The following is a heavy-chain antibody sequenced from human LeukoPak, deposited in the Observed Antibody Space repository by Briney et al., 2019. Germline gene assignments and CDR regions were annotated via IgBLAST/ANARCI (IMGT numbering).Heavy chain of an antibody. CDR3: ARDYYDFWSGYSTYYFDY. V-gene: IGHV3-48*01. CDR2: ISSSSSTI. D-gene: IGHD3-3*01. J-gene: IGHJ4*02. Sequence: GGSLRLSCTASGFTFGDYAMSWVRQAPGKGLEWVSYISSSSSTIYYADSVKGRFTISRDNAKNSLYLQMNSLRAEDTAVYYCARDYYDFWSGYSTYYFDYWGQGTLVTVSS. CDR1: GFTFGDYA.